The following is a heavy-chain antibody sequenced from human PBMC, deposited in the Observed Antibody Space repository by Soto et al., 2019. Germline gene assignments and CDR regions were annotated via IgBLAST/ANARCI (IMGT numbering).Heavy chain of an antibody. CDR3: ARMIPITMVRGVIISLGYYYGMDV. CDR1: GYTFTSYG. V-gene: IGHV1-18*01. J-gene: IGHJ6*02. D-gene: IGHD3-10*01. Sequence: GASVKVSCKASGYTFTSYGISWVRQAPGQGLEWMGWISAYNGNTNYAQKLQGRVTMTTDTSTSTAYMELRSLRSDDTAVYYCARMIPITMVRGVIISLGYYYGMDVWGQGTTVTV. CDR2: ISAYNGNT.